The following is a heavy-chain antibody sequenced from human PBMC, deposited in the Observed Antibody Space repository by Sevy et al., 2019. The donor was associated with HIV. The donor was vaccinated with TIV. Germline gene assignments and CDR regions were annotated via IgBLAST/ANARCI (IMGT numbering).Heavy chain of an antibody. J-gene: IGHJ4*02. Sequence: ASVKVSCKASGYTFTSYYMHWVRQAPGQGLEWMGWINPNSGGTNYAQTFQGRVTMTRDTSISTAYMELSRLRSDDTAVYYCARAAGYCSSTSCYRVGGYYFDYWGQGSLVTVSS. CDR2: INPNSGGT. V-gene: IGHV1-2*02. D-gene: IGHD2-2*01. CDR1: GYTFTSYY. CDR3: ARAAGYCSSTSCYRVGGYYFDY.